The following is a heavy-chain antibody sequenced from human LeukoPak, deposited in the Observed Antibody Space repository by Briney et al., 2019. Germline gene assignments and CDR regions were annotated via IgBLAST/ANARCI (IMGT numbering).Heavy chain of an antibody. D-gene: IGHD3-3*02. CDR2: IIPILGIA. Sequence: SVKVSCKASGGTFSSYAISWVRQAPGQGLEWMGRIIPILGIANYAQKFQGRVTMTTDTSTSTAYMELRSLRSDDTAVYYCARVRIFTSPDYWGQGTLVTVSS. CDR1: GGTFSSYA. J-gene: IGHJ4*02. V-gene: IGHV1-69*04. CDR3: ARVRIFTSPDY.